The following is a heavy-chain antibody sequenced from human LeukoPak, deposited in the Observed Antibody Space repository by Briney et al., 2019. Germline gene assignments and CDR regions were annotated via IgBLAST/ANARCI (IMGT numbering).Heavy chain of an antibody. CDR3: ARHVVGAYYFDY. Sequence: SETLSLTCTVSGGSISSSSYYWGWIRQPPGKGLEWMGSIFYSGITYHNPSLKSRVTISVDTSKNQFSLKLRSVTAADTAVYYCARHVVGAYYFDYWGQGTLVTVSS. CDR1: GGSISSSSYY. J-gene: IGHJ4*02. CDR2: IFYSGIT. V-gene: IGHV4-39*01. D-gene: IGHD4/OR15-4a*01.